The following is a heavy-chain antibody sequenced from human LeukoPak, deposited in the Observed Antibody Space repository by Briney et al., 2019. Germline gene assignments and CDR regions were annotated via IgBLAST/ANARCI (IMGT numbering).Heavy chain of an antibody. V-gene: IGHV3-64*02. CDR3: AREGGPSGHWYYNL. J-gene: IGHJ2*01. Sequence: GGSLRVSCAASGFTFSRYSIHWVRQAPGKGLEYVSVISGDGSVAYYSDSVRGRFTISRENSKNTVYLQMGRLRTEDMAVYYFAREGGPSGHWYYNLWGRGTLVTVSS. CDR1: GFTFSRYS. CDR2: ISGDGSVA.